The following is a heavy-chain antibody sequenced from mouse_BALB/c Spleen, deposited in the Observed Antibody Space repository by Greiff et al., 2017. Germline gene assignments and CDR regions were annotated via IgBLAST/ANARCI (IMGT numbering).Heavy chain of an antibody. Sequence: EVQLVESGAELVKPGASVKLSCTASGFTITDTYMHWVKQRPEQGLEWIGRIDPANGNTKYDPKFQGKATLTADTSSNTAYLQLSSLTSEDTAVYYCARGWPTGDMDYWGQGTSVTVSS. V-gene: IGHV14-3*02. J-gene: IGHJ4*01. CDR1: GFTITDTY. CDR3: ARGWPTGDMDY. CDR2: IDPANGNT. D-gene: IGHD1-1*01.